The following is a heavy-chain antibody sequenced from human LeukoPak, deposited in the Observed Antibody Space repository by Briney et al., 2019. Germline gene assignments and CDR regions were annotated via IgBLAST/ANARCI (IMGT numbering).Heavy chain of an antibody. J-gene: IGHJ4*02. V-gene: IGHV3-7*01. CDR3: ARTYNPIAAVGPFDY. Sequence: PGGSLRLSCAASGFTFSSYWMSWVRQAPGKGLEWVANIKQDGSEKYYVDSVKGRFTISRDNAKNSLYLQMNSLRAEDTAVYYCARTYNPIAAVGPFDYWGQGTLVTVSS. CDR1: GFTFSSYW. CDR2: IKQDGSEK. D-gene: IGHD6-13*01.